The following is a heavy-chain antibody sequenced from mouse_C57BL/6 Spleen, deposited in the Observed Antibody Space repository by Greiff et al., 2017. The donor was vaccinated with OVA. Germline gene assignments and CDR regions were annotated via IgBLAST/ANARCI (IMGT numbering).Heavy chain of an antibody. CDR3: ASDRYGIDY. J-gene: IGHJ2*01. D-gene: IGHD1-1*01. CDR2: INNDGSST. Sequence: EVNVVESEGGLVQPGSSMKLSCTASGFTFSDYYMAWVRQAPEKGLEWVANINNDGSSTYYLDSLKSRFIISRDNAKNFLYLQMSSLKSEDTATYYCASDRYGIDYWGQGTTLTVSS. CDR1: GFTFSDYY. V-gene: IGHV5-16*01.